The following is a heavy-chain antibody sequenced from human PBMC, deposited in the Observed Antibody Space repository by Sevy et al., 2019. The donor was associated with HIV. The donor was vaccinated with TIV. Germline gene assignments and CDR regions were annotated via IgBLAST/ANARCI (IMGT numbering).Heavy chain of an antibody. V-gene: IGHV3-53*01. CDR2: IYSDGRT. CDR1: GFSVSSNY. Sequence: GGSLRLSCVVSGFSVSSNYMSWVRQAPGKGLEWVSNIYSDGRTYYADSVRGRFTISRDTSKNTVYLEMKSLRAEDTAVYYCTREDIVLGEDNYYGVDVWGQGTTVTVSS. D-gene: IGHD2-15*01. J-gene: IGHJ6*02. CDR3: TREDIVLGEDNYYGVDV.